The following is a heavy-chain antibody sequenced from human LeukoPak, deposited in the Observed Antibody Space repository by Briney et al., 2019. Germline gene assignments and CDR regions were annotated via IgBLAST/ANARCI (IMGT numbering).Heavy chain of an antibody. CDR1: GGSISSSSFY. CDR3: ASGERGYSYGPGVYYYYGMDV. J-gene: IGHJ6*02. CDR2: IYYSGST. Sequence: PSETLSLTCTVSGGSISSSSFYWGWIRQPPGKGLEWIGSIYYSGSTYYNPSLKSRVTISVDTSKNQFSLKLSSVTAADTAVYYCASGERGYSYGPGVYYYYGMDVWGQGTTVTVSS. D-gene: IGHD5-18*01. V-gene: IGHV4-39*01.